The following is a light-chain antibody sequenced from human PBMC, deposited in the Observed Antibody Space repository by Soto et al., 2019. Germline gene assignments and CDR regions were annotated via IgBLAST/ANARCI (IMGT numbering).Light chain of an antibody. V-gene: IGLV2-14*01. CDR1: TSDIGHYNY. CDR3: NSYTSSSTLNA. Sequence: QSVLTQPASVSGSPGQSITISCTGTTSDIGHYNYVSWYQHHPGKAPKLMIYEVTNRPSGISKRFSGSKSGNTATLTISGLQAEDEADYYCNSYTSSSTLNAFGTGTKVTVL. CDR2: EVT. J-gene: IGLJ1*01.